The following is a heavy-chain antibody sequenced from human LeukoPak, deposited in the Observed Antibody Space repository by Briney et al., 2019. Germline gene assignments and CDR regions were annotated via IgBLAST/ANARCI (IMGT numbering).Heavy chain of an antibody. D-gene: IGHD3-3*01. J-gene: IGHJ6*03. V-gene: IGHV3-7*01. CDR1: GFTFSSYW. CDR3: ARDAAYYDFWSGLYYYHYMDV. Sequence: GGSLRLSCAASGFTFSSYWMSWVRQAPGKGLEWVANIKQDGSEKYYVDSVKGRFTISRDNAKNSLYLQMNSLRAEDTAVYYCARDAAYYDFWSGLYYYHYMDVWGKGTTVTVSS. CDR2: IKQDGSEK.